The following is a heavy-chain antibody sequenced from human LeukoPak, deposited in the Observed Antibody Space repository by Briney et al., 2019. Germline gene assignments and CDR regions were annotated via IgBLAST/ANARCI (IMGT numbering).Heavy chain of an antibody. CDR1: GFTFDDYG. J-gene: IGHJ4*02. Sequence: GGSLRLACAASGFTFDDYGMSWVRHAPGKGLEWVSDTNWNGGSTGYADSVKGRFTVSRDNAKNSLYLQMNSLRVEDTALYYCARSSGHSYGPFPYWGQGTLVTVSS. D-gene: IGHD5-18*01. CDR2: TNWNGGST. V-gene: IGHV3-20*04. CDR3: ARSSGHSYGPFPY.